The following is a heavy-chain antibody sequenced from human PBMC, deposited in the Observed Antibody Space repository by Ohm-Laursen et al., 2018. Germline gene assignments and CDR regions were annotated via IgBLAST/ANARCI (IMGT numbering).Heavy chain of an antibody. CDR3: ARDGSGWSRDV. Sequence: GSLRLSCAATGFTFSPTGMTWVRQAPGKGLEWVSTISFTSDPYYAESLRGRFTVSGDNTRNSVYLQMNSLRDEDTGVYYCARDGSGWSRDVWGQGTTVIVSS. CDR2: ISFTSDP. CDR1: GFTFSPTG. J-gene: IGHJ6*02. D-gene: IGHD6-13*01. V-gene: IGHV3-69-1*01.